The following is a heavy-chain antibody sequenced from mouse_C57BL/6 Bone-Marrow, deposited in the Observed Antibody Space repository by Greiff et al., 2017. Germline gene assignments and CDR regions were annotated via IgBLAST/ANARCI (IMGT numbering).Heavy chain of an antibody. CDR1: GYTFTDHT. CDR2: IYPRDGST. J-gene: IGHJ2*01. D-gene: IGHD1-1*01. Sequence: VKLVESDAELVKPGASVKISCKVSGYTFTDHTIHWMKQRPEQGLEWIGYIYPRDGSTKYNEKFKGKATLTADKSSSTAYMQLNSLTSEDSAVYFCARRDYYYGSRDYWGQGTTLTVSS. CDR3: ARRDYYYGSRDY. V-gene: IGHV1-78*01.